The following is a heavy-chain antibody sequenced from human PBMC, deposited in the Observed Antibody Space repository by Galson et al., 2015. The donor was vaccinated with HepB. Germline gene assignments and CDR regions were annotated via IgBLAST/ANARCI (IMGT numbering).Heavy chain of an antibody. CDR2: INAGNGNT. V-gene: IGHV1-3*01. CDR1: GYTFTSYA. J-gene: IGHJ6*02. CDR3: AREGLPSRYSSSPSLRGMDV. D-gene: IGHD6-6*01. Sequence: SVKVSCKASGYTFTSYAMHWVRQAPGQRLEWMGWINAGNGNTKYSQKFQGRVTITRDTSASTAYMELSSLRSEDTAVYYCAREGLPSRYSSSPSLRGMDVWGQGTTVTVSS.